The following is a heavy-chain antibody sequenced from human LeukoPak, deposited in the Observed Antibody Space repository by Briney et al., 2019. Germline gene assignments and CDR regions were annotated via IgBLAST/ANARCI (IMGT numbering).Heavy chain of an antibody. CDR1: GGSFSGYY. J-gene: IGHJ5*02. V-gene: IGHV4-34*01. Sequence: SETLSLTCAVYGGSFSGYYWSWIRQPPGKGLEWIGEINHSGSTNYNPSLKSRVTISVDTSKNQFSLKLSSVTAADTAVYYCARGRVVPAAIRRNNWFDPWGQGTLVTVSS. CDR3: ARGRVVPAAIRRNNWFDP. CDR2: INHSGST. D-gene: IGHD2-2*02.